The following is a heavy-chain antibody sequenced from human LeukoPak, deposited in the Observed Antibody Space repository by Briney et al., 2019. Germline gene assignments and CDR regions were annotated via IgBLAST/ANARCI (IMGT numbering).Heavy chain of an antibody. J-gene: IGHJ4*02. V-gene: IGHV3-48*03. CDR2: ISSSGRTI. CDR1: GFTFSNYE. Sequence: TGGSLRLSCAASGFTFSNYEMNWVRQNPGKGLEWVSYISSSGRTIYYADSVKGRFTISRDNAKNSLYLQMNSLRAEDTAVYYCARVFLYRSSYGEYLDYWGQGTLVTVSS. D-gene: IGHD5-18*01. CDR3: ARVFLYRSSYGEYLDY.